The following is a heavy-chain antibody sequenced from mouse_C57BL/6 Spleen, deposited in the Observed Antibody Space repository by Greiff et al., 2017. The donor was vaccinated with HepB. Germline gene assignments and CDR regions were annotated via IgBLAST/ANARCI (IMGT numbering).Heavy chain of an antibody. CDR1: GYSITSGYY. J-gene: IGHJ2*01. D-gene: IGHD2-5*01. CDR2: ISYDGSN. V-gene: IGHV3-6*01. CDR3: ARALYSTLYYFDY. Sequence: ESGPGLVKPSQSLSLTCSVTGYSITSGYYWNWIRQFPGNKLEWMGYISYDGSNNYNPSLKNRISITRDTSKNQFFLKLNSVTTEDTATYYCARALYSTLYYFDYWGQGTTLTVSS.